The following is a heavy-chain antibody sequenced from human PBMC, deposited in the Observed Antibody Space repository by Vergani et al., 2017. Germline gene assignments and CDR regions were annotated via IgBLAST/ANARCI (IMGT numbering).Heavy chain of an antibody. Sequence: QVQLQESGPGLVKPSGTLSLTCTVSGGSISSSSYYWGWIRQPPGKGLEWIGSIYYSGSTYYNPSLKSRVTISVDTSKNQFSLKLSSVTAADTAVYYCARLADSSSWRTFYFDYWGQGTLVTVSS. CDR2: IYYSGST. D-gene: IGHD6-13*01. CDR3: ARLADSSSWRTFYFDY. CDR1: GGSISSSSYY. J-gene: IGHJ4*02. V-gene: IGHV4-39*01.